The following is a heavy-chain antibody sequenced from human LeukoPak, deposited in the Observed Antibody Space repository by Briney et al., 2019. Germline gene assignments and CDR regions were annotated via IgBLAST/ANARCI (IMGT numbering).Heavy chain of an antibody. V-gene: IGHV3-23*01. Sequence: PGGSRRLSCAASGFTFSSYAMSWVRQAPGKGLEWVSAISGSGGSTYYADSVKGRFTISRDNSKNTLYLQMNSLRAEDTAVYYCAKDYCSSTSCYTFGYYYYGMDVWGQGTTVTVSS. D-gene: IGHD2-2*02. J-gene: IGHJ6*02. CDR3: AKDYCSSTSCYTFGYYYYGMDV. CDR2: ISGSGGST. CDR1: GFTFSSYA.